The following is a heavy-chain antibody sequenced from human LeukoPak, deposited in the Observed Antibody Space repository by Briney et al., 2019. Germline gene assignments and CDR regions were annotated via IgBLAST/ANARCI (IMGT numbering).Heavy chain of an antibody. CDR1: GYTFTSYD. J-gene: IGHJ5*02. V-gene: IGHV1-8*01. D-gene: IGHD6-6*01. CDR2: MNPNSGNT. Sequence: ASVKVSCKASGYTFTSYDINWVRQATGQGLEWMGWMNPNSGNTGYAQKFQGRVTMTRNTSISTAYMELSSLRSDDTAVYYCARSDAHSSSSWFDPWGQGTLVTVSS. CDR3: ARSDAHSSSSWFDP.